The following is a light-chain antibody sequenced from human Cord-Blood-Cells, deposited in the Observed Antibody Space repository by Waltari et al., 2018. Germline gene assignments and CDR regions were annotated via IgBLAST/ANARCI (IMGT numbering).Light chain of an antibody. CDR1: SSDVGGDNY. Sequence: QSALTQPASVAGSPGQSITTACPGTSSDVGGDNYVSWYQQHPGKAPKLMIYDVSNRPSGVSNRFSGSKSGNTASLPISGLQAEDEADYYCSSYTSSSTWVFGGGTKLTVL. V-gene: IGLV2-14*01. J-gene: IGLJ3*02. CDR3: SSYTSSSTWV. CDR2: DVS.